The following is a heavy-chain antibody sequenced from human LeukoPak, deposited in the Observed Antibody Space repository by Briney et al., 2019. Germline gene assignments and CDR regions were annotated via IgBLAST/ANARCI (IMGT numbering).Heavy chain of an antibody. CDR3: TTDPPGVVVVITGY. V-gene: IGHV3-64D*06. J-gene: IGHJ4*02. D-gene: IGHD3-22*01. Sequence: GGSLRLSCSASGFTSSSYAMHWVRQAPGKGLEYVSAISSNGGSTYYADSVKGRFTISRDNSKNTLYLQMSSLRAEDTAVYYCTTDPPGVVVVITGYWGQGTLVTVSS. CDR2: ISSNGGST. CDR1: GFTSSSYA.